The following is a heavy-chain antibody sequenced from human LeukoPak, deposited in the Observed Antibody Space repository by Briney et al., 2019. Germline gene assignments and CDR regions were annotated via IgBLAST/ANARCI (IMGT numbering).Heavy chain of an antibody. J-gene: IGHJ4*02. V-gene: IGHV4-38-2*02. CDR2: IYHSGST. Sequence: SETLSLTCAVSGYSISSGYYWGWIRLPPGKGLEWIGSIYHSGSTYYNPSLKSRVTISVDTSKNQFSLKLSSVTAADTAVYYCARDGGYCSGGSCYQFDYWGQGTLVTVSS. D-gene: IGHD2-15*01. CDR1: GYSISSGYY. CDR3: ARDGGYCSGGSCYQFDY.